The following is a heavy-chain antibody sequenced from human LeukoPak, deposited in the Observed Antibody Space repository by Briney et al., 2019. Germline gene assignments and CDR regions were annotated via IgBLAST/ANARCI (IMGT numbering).Heavy chain of an antibody. CDR3: AKSFEKYSSSSIDYLMDV. CDR2: FRGSGGST. J-gene: IGHJ6*03. D-gene: IGHD6-6*01. Sequence: PGGSLRLSCAASGFTLSSYAMSWVRQAPGKGLEWVSGFRGSGGSTYYADSLKGRITMSRDNSKNTLYLRMNSLRAEDTAVYYCAKSFEKYSSSSIDYLMDVWGKGTTVTVSS. V-gene: IGHV3-23*01. CDR1: GFTLSSYA.